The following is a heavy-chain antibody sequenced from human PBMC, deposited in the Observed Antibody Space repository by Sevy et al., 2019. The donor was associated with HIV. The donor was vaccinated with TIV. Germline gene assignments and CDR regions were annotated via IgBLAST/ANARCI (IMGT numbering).Heavy chain of an antibody. V-gene: IGHV1-2*06. Sequence: ASVKVSCKASGYTFTGYYMHWVRQAPGQGLEWMGRINPNSGGKNYAQKFQGRVTMTRDTSISTAYMGLSRLRSEDTAVYYCARVLSGSYYGSYWGQGTLVTVSS. J-gene: IGHJ4*02. CDR2: INPNSGGK. CDR1: GYTFTGYY. CDR3: ARVLSGSYYGSY. D-gene: IGHD1-26*01.